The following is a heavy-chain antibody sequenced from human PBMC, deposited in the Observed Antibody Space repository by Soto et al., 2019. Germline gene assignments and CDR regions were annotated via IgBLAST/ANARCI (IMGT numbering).Heavy chain of an antibody. CDR2: IYHSGST. CDR3: ARTPNGYGDYYFDS. D-gene: IGHD4-17*01. CDR1: GYSISSGYY. Sequence: SETLSLTCAVSGYSISSGYYWGWIRQPPGKGLEWIGNIYHSGSTYYNPSLKSRVTISVDTSKNQFSLKLSSVTAADTAVYYCARTPNGYGDYYFDSWGQGSLVTVSS. J-gene: IGHJ4*02. V-gene: IGHV4-38-2*01.